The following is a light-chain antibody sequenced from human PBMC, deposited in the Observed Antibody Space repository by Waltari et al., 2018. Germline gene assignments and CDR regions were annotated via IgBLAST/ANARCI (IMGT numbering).Light chain of an antibody. CDR1: QGTGIY. J-gene: IGKJ1*01. Sequence: EIMLTQSPGTLSLSPGERATLSCRASQGTGIYLAWYQQRPGQAPRLLIYGASNRATGIPDRFSGSGSGTDFSLTISRLDPEDFAVYYCQHYVRLPVTFGHGTKVEIK. CDR3: QHYVRLPVT. CDR2: GAS. V-gene: IGKV3-20*01.